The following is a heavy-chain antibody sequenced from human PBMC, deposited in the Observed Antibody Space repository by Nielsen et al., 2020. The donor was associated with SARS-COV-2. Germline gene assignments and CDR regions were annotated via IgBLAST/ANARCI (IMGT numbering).Heavy chain of an antibody. D-gene: IGHD2-2*01. CDR1: GYSFTSYW. CDR3: VRGSHCSSTRCHIDY. V-gene: IGHV5-10-1*01. CDR2: IDPSDSYT. J-gene: IGHJ4*02. Sequence: GESLKISCKGSGYSFTSYWISWVRQMPGKGLEWMGRIDPSDSYTNYSPSFQGHVTISGDKSISTAYLQWSSLKASDTAMYYCVRGSHCSSTRCHIDYWGQGTLVTVSS.